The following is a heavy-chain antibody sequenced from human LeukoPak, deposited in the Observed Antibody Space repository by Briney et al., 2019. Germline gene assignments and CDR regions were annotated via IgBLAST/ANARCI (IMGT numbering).Heavy chain of an antibody. V-gene: IGHV4-59*01. J-gene: IGHJ3*02. CDR3: ARAPYYYDSSGYYFRFFDI. Sequence: SETLSLTCTVSGGSISSYYWSWIRQPPGKGLEWIGYIYYSGSTNYNPSLKSRVTISVDTSKNQFSLKLSSVTAADTAVYYCARAPYYYDSSGYYFRFFDIWGQGTMVTVSS. CDR1: GGSISSYY. CDR2: IYYSGST. D-gene: IGHD3-22*01.